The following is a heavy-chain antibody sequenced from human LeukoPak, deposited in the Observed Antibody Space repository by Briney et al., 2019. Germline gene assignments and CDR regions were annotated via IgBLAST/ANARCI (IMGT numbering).Heavy chain of an antibody. CDR1: GGSISSYY. Sequence: SETLSLTCTVSGGSISSYYWSWIRQPPGKGLEWIGYIYYSGSTNYNPSLKSRVTISVDTSKNQFSLKLNSVTAADTAVYYCARARYYYDSSGYWPRGYYFDYWGQGTLVTVSS. CDR3: ARARYYYDSSGYWPRGYYFDY. J-gene: IGHJ4*02. CDR2: IYYSGST. V-gene: IGHV4-59*01. D-gene: IGHD3-22*01.